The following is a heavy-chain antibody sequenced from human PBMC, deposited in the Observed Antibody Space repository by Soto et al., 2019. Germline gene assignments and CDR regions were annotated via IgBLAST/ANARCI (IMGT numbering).Heavy chain of an antibody. D-gene: IGHD5-18*01. V-gene: IGHV1-69*13. CDR1: GGTFGSQG. CDR2: FIAMLGTP. J-gene: IGHJ4*02. CDR3: ARGAMANFDY. Sequence: GASVKVYCKASGGTFGSQGIAWVRQAPGQGLEWMGGFIAMLGTPTYAKKVQGRATISADESLTSSYLELRSLRSEDTGVYFCARGAMANFDYWGQGTVVTVSS.